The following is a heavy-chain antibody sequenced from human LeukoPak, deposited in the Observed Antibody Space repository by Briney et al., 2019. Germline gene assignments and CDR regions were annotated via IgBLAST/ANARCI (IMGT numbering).Heavy chain of an antibody. CDR2: IYYSGSA. D-gene: IGHD3-22*01. Sequence: SETLSLTCTVSGGSISSYYWSWIRQPPGKGLEWIGFIYYSGSANYSPSLKSRVTISVDTSKNQFSLKLSSVTAADTAVYYCARAKWLPYYYFDHWSQGTLVTVSS. CDR1: GGSISSYY. J-gene: IGHJ4*02. CDR3: ARAKWLPYYYFDH. V-gene: IGHV4-59*08.